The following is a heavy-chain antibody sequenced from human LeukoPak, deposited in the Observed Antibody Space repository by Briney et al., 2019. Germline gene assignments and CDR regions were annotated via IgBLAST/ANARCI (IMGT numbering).Heavy chain of an antibody. Sequence: PGGSLRLSCAASGFTFSSYSMNWVRQAPGKGLEWVSAISGSGGSTYYADSVKGRFTISRDNSKNTLYLQMNSLRVEDTAVYYCARRYYDSSGYDHWGQGTLVTVSS. V-gene: IGHV3-23*01. J-gene: IGHJ4*02. CDR1: GFTFSSYS. CDR2: ISGSGGST. D-gene: IGHD3-22*01. CDR3: ARRYYDSSGYDH.